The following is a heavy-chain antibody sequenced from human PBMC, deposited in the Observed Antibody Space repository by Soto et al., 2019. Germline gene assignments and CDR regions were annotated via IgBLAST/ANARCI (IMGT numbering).Heavy chain of an antibody. CDR3: ARLGITIFGVAPYYFDY. J-gene: IGHJ4*02. Sequence: GGSLRLSCAASGFTFSSYGMHWVRQAPGKGLEWVAVISYDGSNKYYADSVKGRFTISRDNSKNTLYLQMNSLRAEDTAVYYCARLGITIFGVAPYYFDYWGQGTLVTVSS. CDR2: ISYDGSNK. CDR1: GFTFSSYG. V-gene: IGHV3-30*03. D-gene: IGHD3-3*01.